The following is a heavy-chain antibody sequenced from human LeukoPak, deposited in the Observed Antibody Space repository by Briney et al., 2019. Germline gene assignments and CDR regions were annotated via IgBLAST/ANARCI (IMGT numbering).Heavy chain of an antibody. J-gene: IGHJ4*02. CDR3: AKEDSSGWYSANKANYFDY. D-gene: IGHD6-19*01. Sequence: GGSLRLSCAASGFPFSSYAMSWVRQAPGKGLEWVSAISGSGGSTYYADSVKGRFTISRDNSKNTLYLQMNSLRAEDTAVYYCAKEDSSGWYSANKANYFDYWGQGTLVTVSS. V-gene: IGHV3-23*01. CDR2: ISGSGGST. CDR1: GFPFSSYA.